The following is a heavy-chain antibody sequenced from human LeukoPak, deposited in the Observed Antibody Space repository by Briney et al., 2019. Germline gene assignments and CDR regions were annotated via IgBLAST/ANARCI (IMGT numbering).Heavy chain of an antibody. CDR3: ARDGITYYDFWSGYSTYYYYYMDV. CDR2: IWYDGSNK. V-gene: IGHV3-33*01. CDR1: GFTFSSYG. Sequence: GGSLRLSCAASGFTFSSYGMHWVRQAPGKGLEWVAVIWYDGSNKYYADSVKGRFTISRDNSKNTLYLQMNSLRAEDTAVYYCARDGITYYDFWSGYSTYYYYYMDVWGKGTTVIVSS. D-gene: IGHD3-3*01. J-gene: IGHJ6*03.